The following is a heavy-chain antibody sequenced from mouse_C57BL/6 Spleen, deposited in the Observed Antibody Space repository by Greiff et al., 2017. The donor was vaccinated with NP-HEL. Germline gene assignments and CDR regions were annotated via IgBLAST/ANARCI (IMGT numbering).Heavy chain of an antibody. V-gene: IGHV5-4*01. D-gene: IGHD2-3*01. J-gene: IGHJ3*01. CDR1: GFTFSSYA. Sequence: EVQGVESGGGLVKPGGSLKLSCAASGFTFSSYAMSWVRQTPEKRLEWVATISDGGGYTYYPDNVKGRFTISRDNAKNNLYLQMSHLKSEDTAMYYCARDYDGYYGGFAYWGQGTLVTVSA. CDR3: ARDYDGYYGGFAY. CDR2: ISDGGGYT.